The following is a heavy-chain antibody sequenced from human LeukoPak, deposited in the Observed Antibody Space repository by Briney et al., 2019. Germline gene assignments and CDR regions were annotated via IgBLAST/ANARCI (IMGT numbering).Heavy chain of an antibody. V-gene: IGHV4-61*08. CDR1: GGSISTGGYY. D-gene: IGHD6-6*01. CDR2: IYYSGST. CDR3: ARGASSSPHY. J-gene: IGHJ4*02. Sequence: SQTLSLTCTVSGGSISTGGYYWSWIRQPPGKGLEWIGYIYYSGSTNYNPSLKSRVTISVDTSKNQFSLKLSSVTAADTAVYYCARGASSSPHYWGQGILVTVSS.